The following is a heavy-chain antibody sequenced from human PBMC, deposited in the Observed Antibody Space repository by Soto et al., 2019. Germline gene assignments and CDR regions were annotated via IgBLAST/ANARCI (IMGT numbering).Heavy chain of an antibody. Sequence: GGSLRLSCAVSGFICSSYDMSWVRQAPGKGLEWVSTILVGGSTHYEDSVKGRFTISRDTSKNTVYLQMNSLTAGDTAFYYCAKATTTSGGAFEIYGQGTMVTVS. CDR1: GFICSSYD. J-gene: IGHJ3*02. CDR2: ILVGGST. CDR3: AKATTTSGGAFEI. V-gene: IGHV3-23*01. D-gene: IGHD1-26*01.